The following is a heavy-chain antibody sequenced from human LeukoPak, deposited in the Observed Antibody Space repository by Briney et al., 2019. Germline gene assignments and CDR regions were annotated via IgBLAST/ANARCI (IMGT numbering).Heavy chain of an antibody. J-gene: IGHJ4*02. CDR3: ARDQEGFDY. V-gene: IGHV1-46*01. Sequence: ASVKVSCKASGYTFTNNYSHWVRQAPGQGLEWMGMIYPRDGSTSYAQNFQGRVTVTRDTSTTTVHMELRGLRSEDTAVYYCARDQEGFDYWGQGTVVTVSS. CDR2: IYPRDGST. CDR1: GYTFTNNY.